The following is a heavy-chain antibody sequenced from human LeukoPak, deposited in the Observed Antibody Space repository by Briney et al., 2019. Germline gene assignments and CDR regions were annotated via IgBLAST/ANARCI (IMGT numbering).Heavy chain of an antibody. D-gene: IGHD6-13*01. Sequence: PSETLSLTCTVSGGSLSGYYWSWIRQPPGKGLEWIGFIYYDGSTNYNPSLESRVSLSVYTSRNQFSLKLTSVTAADTAVYYCARAAAAAGYYFGYWGQGTLVTVSS. V-gene: IGHV4-59*01. CDR1: GGSLSGYY. J-gene: IGHJ4*02. CDR2: IYYDGST. CDR3: ARAAAAAGYYFGY.